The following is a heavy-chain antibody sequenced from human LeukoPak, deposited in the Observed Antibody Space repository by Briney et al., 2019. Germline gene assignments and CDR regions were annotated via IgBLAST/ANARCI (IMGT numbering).Heavy chain of an antibody. J-gene: IGHJ4*02. CDR1: GSTFSSYA. V-gene: IGHV3-23*01. CDR2: INGGGVNT. CDR3: AKDLYSNYGPADY. D-gene: IGHD4-11*01. Sequence: GGSLRLSCAASGSTFSSYAMSWVRQAPGKGLEWVSTINGGGVNTHYADSVGGRFTISRDNSKNTLFLQMNSLRDEDTAVYYCAKDLYSNYGPADYWGQGNLVTVSS.